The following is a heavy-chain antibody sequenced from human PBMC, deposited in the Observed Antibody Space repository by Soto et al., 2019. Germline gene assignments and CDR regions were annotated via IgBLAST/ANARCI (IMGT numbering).Heavy chain of an antibody. CDR2: IIPNLGIA. CDR1: GSTFSSYT. V-gene: IGHV1-69*02. D-gene: IGHD1-26*01. CDR3: ARGAGELSGDLDY. J-gene: IGHJ4*02. Sequence: VNVSCKASGSTFSSYTISWVRRAPGQGLEWMGRIIPNLGIANYAQNFQGRVTITADKSTNTAYMELSSLRPEDTAVYYCARGAGELSGDLDYWGQGTVGTVSS.